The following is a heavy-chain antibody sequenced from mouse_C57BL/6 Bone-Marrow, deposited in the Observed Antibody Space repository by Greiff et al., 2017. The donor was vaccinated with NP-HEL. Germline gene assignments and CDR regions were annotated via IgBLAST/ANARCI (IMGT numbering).Heavy chain of an antibody. J-gene: IGHJ3*01. CDR3: ARDLTVEAY. CDR2: ISDGGSYT. D-gene: IGHD1-1*01. Sequence: DVKLVESGGGLVKPGGSLKLSCAASGFTFSSYAMSWVRQTPEKGLEWVATISDGGSYTYYPDNVKGRFTLSRDNAKNNLYLQMSHLKSEDTAMYYCARDLTVEAYWGQGTLVTVSA. V-gene: IGHV5-4*01. CDR1: GFTFSSYA.